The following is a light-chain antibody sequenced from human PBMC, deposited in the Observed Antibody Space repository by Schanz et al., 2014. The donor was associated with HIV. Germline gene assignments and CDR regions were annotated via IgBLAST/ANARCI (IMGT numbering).Light chain of an antibody. J-gene: IGLJ1*01. CDR2: DVT. CDR3: SSYAGSNTRGLV. Sequence: QSALTQPASVSGSLGQSITISCTGTSGDVGRYDYVSWYQQHPGQAPKLLIYDVTYRPSGISNRFSGSKSGNTASLTVSGLQAEDEADYYCSSYAGSNTRGLVFGTGTKLTVL. CDR1: SGDVGRYDY. V-gene: IGLV2-14*03.